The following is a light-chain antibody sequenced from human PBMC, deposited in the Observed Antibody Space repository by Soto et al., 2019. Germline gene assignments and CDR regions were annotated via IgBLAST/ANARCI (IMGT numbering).Light chain of an antibody. CDR3: QQYGSSPIN. CDR1: QSVTNSY. J-gene: IGKJ5*01. V-gene: IGKV3-20*01. CDR2: GAT. Sequence: EIVLTQSPDTLSLSPGERATLSCRASQSVTNSYLAWYQQKPAQAPRLLIHGATSRATGIPDRFSGSGSGTDFTLTISRLEPEDFAVYYCQQYGSSPINFGQGTRLEIK.